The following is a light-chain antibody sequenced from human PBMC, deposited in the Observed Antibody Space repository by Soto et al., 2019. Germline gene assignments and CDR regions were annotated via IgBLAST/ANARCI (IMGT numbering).Light chain of an antibody. J-gene: IGKJ2*03. Sequence: EILLTQSPGTLSLSPGETATLSCRASQSVTSTYLAWYQQRPGQSPRLIIYGGSTRATGVPDRFSGGGSGTDFTHTIIRLKPEESAEYDCHCQQFASSRIYSFGQGTKLEI. CDR3: QQFASSRIYS. CDR2: GGS. V-gene: IGKV3-20*01. CDR1: QSVTSTY.